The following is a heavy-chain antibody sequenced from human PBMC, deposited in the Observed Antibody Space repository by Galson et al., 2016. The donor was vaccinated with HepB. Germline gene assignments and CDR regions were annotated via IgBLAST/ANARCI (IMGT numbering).Heavy chain of an antibody. J-gene: IGHJ4*02. V-gene: IGHV3-53*01. CDR2: LHNDGST. CDR3: LLVAALEL. D-gene: IGHD2-15*01. Sequence: SLRLSCAASGFTIENHYMTWVRQAPGKGLEWVSVLHNDGSTYYADSVKGRFIISRDYSKNSLYLHMNSVRVEDTAVYHCLLVAALELWGQGTRVTVSS. CDR1: GFTIENHY.